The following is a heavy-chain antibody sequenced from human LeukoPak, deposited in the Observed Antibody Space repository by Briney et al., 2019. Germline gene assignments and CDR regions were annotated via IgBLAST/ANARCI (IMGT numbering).Heavy chain of an antibody. V-gene: IGHV4-4*07. Sequence: SETLSLTCSVSGASITGYYWSWIRQPAGKGLEWIGRIYTSGSTDYNPSLKSRVTISVDTSKNQFSLKLSSVTAADTAVYYCARDSCGGSCYPPAGFDYWGQGTLVTVSS. CDR3: ARDSCGGSCYPPAGFDY. CDR2: IYTSGST. D-gene: IGHD2-15*01. J-gene: IGHJ4*02. CDR1: GASITGYY.